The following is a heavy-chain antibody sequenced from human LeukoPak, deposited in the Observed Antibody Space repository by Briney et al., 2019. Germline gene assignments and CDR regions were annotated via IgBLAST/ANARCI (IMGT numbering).Heavy chain of an antibody. Sequence: ASVKVSCKASGYTFTSYGISWVRQAPGQGLEWMGWISAYNGNTNYAQKFQGRVTITTDESTSTAYMELSSLRSEDTAVYYCASLFNSGHDTHYPYWGQGTLVTVSS. J-gene: IGHJ4*02. CDR1: GYTFTSYG. V-gene: IGHV1-18*01. CDR3: ASLFNSGHDTHYPY. CDR2: ISAYNGNT. D-gene: IGHD5-12*01.